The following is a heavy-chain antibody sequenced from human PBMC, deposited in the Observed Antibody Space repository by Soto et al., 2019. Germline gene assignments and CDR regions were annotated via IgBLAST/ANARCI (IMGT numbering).Heavy chain of an antibody. D-gene: IGHD6-19*01. CDR2: ISSSGSTI. J-gene: IGHJ4*02. Sequence: PGGSLRLSCAASGFTFSDYYMSWIRQAPGKGLEWVSYISSSGSTIYYADSVKGRFTISRDNAKNSLYLQMNSLRAEDTAVYYCARVAIRSQWLDDFDYWGQGTLVTVSS. CDR1: GFTFSDYY. V-gene: IGHV3-11*01. CDR3: ARVAIRSQWLDDFDY.